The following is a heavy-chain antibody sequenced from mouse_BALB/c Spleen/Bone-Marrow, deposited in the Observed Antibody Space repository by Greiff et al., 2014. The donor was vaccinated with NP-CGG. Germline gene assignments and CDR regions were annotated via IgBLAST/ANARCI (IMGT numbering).Heavy chain of an antibody. J-gene: IGHJ2*01. CDR1: GYTFTTYY. CDR2: INPNNGGT. Sequence: QVQLKQSGAELVKPGTSVKLSCKASGYTFTTYYMYWVKQRPGQGLEWIGEINPNNGGTNFKEKFKSKATLTVDKSSSTAYMQLSSLTSEDSAVYYGTRGRTWDFDYWGQGTTLTVSS. D-gene: IGHD4-1*01. V-gene: IGHV1S81*02. CDR3: TRGRTWDFDY.